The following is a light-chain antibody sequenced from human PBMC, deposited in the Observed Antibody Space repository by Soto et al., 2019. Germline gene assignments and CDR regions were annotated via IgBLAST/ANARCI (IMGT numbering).Light chain of an antibody. CDR3: SSYTSSSTRGVV. J-gene: IGLJ2*01. CDR2: DVS. V-gene: IGLV2-14*01. CDR1: GSDVGGYNY. Sequence: QSALTQPASVSGSPGQSITLSCTGTGSDVGGYNYVSWYQQHPGKAPKLMIYDVSNRPSGVSNRFSGSKSGNTASLTISGLQAEDEADYYCSSYTSSSTRGVVFGGGTKLTVL.